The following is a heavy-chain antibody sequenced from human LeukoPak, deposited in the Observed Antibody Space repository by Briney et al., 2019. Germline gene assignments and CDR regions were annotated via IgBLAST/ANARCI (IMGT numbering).Heavy chain of an antibody. V-gene: IGHV4-39*01. D-gene: IGHD1-26*01. Sequence: SETLSLTCTVSGGSISSSSYYWGWIRQPPGRGLEWIGSIYYSGSTYYNPSLKSRVTISVHTSKNQFSLKLSSVTAADTAVYYCARHGPVGATGPLSYWGQGTLVTVSS. CDR3: ARHGPVGATGPLSY. CDR2: IYYSGST. J-gene: IGHJ4*02. CDR1: GGSISSSSYY.